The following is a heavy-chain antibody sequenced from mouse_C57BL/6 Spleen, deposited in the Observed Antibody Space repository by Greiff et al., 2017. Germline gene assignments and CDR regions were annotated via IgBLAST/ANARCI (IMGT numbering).Heavy chain of an antibody. V-gene: IGHV1-82*01. CDR1: GYAFSSSW. Sequence: LVESGPELVKPGASVKISCKASGYAFSSSWMNWVKQRPGKGLEWIGRIYPGDGDTNYTGKFKGKATLTADKSSSTAYMQLSSLTSEDSAVYFCAPYYYGSSNAIDYWGQGTSVTVSS. CDR2: IYPGDGDT. D-gene: IGHD1-1*01. CDR3: APYYYGSSNAIDY. J-gene: IGHJ4*01.